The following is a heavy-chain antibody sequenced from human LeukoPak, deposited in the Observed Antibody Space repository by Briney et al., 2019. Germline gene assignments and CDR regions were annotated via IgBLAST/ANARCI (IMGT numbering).Heavy chain of an antibody. D-gene: IGHD2-8*02. CDR2: INSLSPRAI. CDR3: AGHARGSYLVH. CDR1: GFTFSDYY. V-gene: IGHV3-11*01. J-gene: IGHJ4*02. Sequence: PGGSLRLSCAASGFTFSDYYMSWIRQAPGKGRGWVCLINSLSPRAISYGDSVKGRFTTSRDDATNSLFLQMNRLKVEDTAIYYCAGHARGSYLVHWGQGILVTVST.